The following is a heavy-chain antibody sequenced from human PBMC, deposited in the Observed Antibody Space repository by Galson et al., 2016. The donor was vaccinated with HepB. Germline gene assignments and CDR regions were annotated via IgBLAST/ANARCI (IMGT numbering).Heavy chain of an antibody. J-gene: IGHJ4*02. CDR2: INPNGGTT. CDR3: ARAYISPSYVGPGEFDY. V-gene: IGHV1-46*01. Sequence: SVKVSCKASGYTFTSYYIHWVRQAPGQGLEWLGIINPNGGTTSYAQKFRGRVTMTRDTSTSSFYMELSSLRSDDTAMYYCARAYISPSYVGPGEFDYWGQGTLVTVSS. D-gene: IGHD3-10*01. CDR1: GYTFTSYY.